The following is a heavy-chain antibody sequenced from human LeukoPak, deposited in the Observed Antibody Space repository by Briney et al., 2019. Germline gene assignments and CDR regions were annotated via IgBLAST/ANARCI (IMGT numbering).Heavy chain of an antibody. D-gene: IGHD3-10*01. CDR1: GFTFDDYA. CDR3: AKGGYGSGSYYNSYYYYYMDV. J-gene: IGHJ6*03. V-gene: IGHV3-9*01. Sequence: GGSLRLSCAASGFTFDDYAMHWVRQAPGKGLEWVSGISWNSGSIGYADSVKGRFTISRDNAKNSLYLQMNSLRAEDTALYYCAKGGYGSGSYYNSYYYYYMDVWGKGTTVTISS. CDR2: ISWNSGSI.